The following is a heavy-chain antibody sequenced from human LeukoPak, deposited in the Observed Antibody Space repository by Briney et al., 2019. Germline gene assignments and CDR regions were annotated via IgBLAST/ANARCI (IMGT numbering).Heavy chain of an antibody. J-gene: IGHJ4*02. Sequence: GGSLRLSCAASGFTVSSYNMNWGRQPPGKGLEWVSSISSSSGHIHYADSVKGRFTISRDNANNSLYLQMNSLRDEDTAVYYCARDPGTVADPYFDYWGQGSLVTVSS. CDR3: ARDPGTVADPYFDY. V-gene: IGHV3-21*01. CDR2: ISSSSGHI. CDR1: GFTVSSYN. D-gene: IGHD6-19*01.